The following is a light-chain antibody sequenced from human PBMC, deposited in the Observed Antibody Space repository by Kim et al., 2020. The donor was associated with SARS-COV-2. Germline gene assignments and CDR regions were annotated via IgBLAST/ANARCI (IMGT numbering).Light chain of an antibody. J-gene: IGLJ3*02. Sequence: APGKAARITCGGNNIGSKSVHWYQQEPGPAPVLVIYYDSDRPSGIPERFSGSNSGNTAALTISRVEAGDEADYYCQLWDSSSDHRVFGGGTKLTVL. CDR2: YDS. V-gene: IGLV3-21*04. CDR1: NIGSKS. CDR3: QLWDSSSDHRV.